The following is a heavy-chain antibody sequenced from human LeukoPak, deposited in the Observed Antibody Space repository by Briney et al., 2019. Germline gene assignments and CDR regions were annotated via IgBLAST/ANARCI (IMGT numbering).Heavy chain of an antibody. CDR2: INPSGGRT. J-gene: IGHJ4*02. CDR3: ARGPHWDPHFDY. Sequence: GASVKVSCKASGYTFTSYYMHWVRQAPGQGLDWLGLINPSGGRTSYAQKFQGRVTMTRDTSTSTAYMELSGLRSDDTAVYYCARGPHWDPHFDYWGQGTLVTVSS. D-gene: IGHD7-27*01. CDR1: GYTFTSYY. V-gene: IGHV1-46*01.